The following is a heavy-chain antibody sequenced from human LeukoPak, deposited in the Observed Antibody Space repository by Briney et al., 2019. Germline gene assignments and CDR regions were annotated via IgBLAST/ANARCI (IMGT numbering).Heavy chain of an antibody. D-gene: IGHD3-10*01. CDR2: IYYSGST. Sequence: TSETLSLTCTVSGGSISSSSYYWGWIRQPPGKGLEWIGSIYYSGSTYYNPSLKSRVTISVDTSKNQFSLKLNSVTAADTAVYYCARDLLYGEGDDDGFDIWGQGTKVSVSS. J-gene: IGHJ3*02. CDR1: GGSISSSSYY. CDR3: ARDLLYGEGDDDGFDI. V-gene: IGHV4-39*07.